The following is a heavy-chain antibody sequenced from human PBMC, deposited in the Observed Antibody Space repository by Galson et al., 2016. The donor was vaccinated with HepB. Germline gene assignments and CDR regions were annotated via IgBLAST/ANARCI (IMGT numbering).Heavy chain of an antibody. V-gene: IGHV1-18*01. CDR3: ARDPTVIYCDYANIGGSDF. Sequence: SVKVSCKASGYSFTSYAFSWMRQAPGQGLEWMGWISAYNGNTKYAQKFQDRVTMTTDTWTNTSYMELRSLRSDDTAVYYCARDPTVIYCDYANIGGSDFWGQGTLVTVSS. CDR2: ISAYNGNT. CDR1: GYSFTSYA. J-gene: IGHJ4*02. D-gene: IGHD4-17*01.